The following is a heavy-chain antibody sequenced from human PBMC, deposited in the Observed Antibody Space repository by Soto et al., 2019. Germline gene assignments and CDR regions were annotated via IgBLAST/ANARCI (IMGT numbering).Heavy chain of an antibody. J-gene: IGHJ4*02. V-gene: IGHV1-18*04. Sequence: ASVKVSCKASGYTFTNYGISWVRQAPGQGLEWMGWTSDYNGNTNYAQKFKGRVTLTTDTSTSTAYMELRSLRSDDTAVYYCARGGGIYSISWPLDYWGQGTLVTVSS. D-gene: IGHD6-13*01. CDR1: GYTFTNYG. CDR2: TSDYNGNT. CDR3: ARGGGIYSISWPLDY.